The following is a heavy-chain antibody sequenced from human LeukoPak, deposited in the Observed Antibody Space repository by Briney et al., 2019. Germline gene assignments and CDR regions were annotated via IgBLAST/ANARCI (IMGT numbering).Heavy chain of an antibody. CDR2: IYYSGST. Sequence: SETLSLTCTVSGYSISSGYYWGWIRQPPGKGLEWIGSIYYSGSTYYNPSLKSRVTISVDTSKNQFSLKLSSVTAADTAVYYCARHVRAYAMVIWGQGTLVTVSS. V-gene: IGHV4-38-2*02. CDR3: ARHVRAYAMVI. D-gene: IGHD5-18*01. CDR1: GYSISSGYY. J-gene: IGHJ4*02.